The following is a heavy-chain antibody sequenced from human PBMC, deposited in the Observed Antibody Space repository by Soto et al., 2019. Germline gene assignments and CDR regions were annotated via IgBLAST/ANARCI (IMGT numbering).Heavy chain of an antibody. V-gene: IGHV1-69*12. D-gene: IGHD3-22*01. CDR2: IIPIFGTA. J-gene: IGHJ5*02. CDR1: GGTFSSYA. CDR3: ARDRGPSSGYYPYWFDP. Sequence: QVQLVQSGAEVKKPGSSVKVSCKASGGTFSSYAITWVRQAPGQGLAWMGGIIPIFGTANYAQKFQARVTITADESTSTAYMELSSLRAEDTAVYYWARDRGPSSGYYPYWFDPLGQGTLVTVSS.